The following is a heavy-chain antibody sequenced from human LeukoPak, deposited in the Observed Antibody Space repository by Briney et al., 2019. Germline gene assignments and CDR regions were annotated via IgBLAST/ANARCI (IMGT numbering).Heavy chain of an antibody. CDR1: GFTSSSYA. Sequence: GGSLRLSCAASGFTSSSYAMSWVRQAPGNGLEWVSAISGSGGSTYYADSVKGRFTISRDNSKNTLYLQMNSLRAEDTAVYYCAKDEAAADHFRGQGTLVTVSS. J-gene: IGHJ4*02. CDR2: ISGSGGST. D-gene: IGHD6-13*01. CDR3: AKDEAAADHF. V-gene: IGHV3-23*01.